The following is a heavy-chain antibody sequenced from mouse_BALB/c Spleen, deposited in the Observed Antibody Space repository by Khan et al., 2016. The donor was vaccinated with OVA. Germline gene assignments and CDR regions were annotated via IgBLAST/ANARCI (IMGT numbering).Heavy chain of an antibody. Sequence: QVQLQQSGLELVNPGASVKMSCKASGDTFISYYIHWVKQRPGQGLEWIGWIYPGDGRTKYNEKFKGKTTLTADKSSSTAYMLLSSLTSEDSAICFSAISYYGSFWYFDVWGAGTTVTVSS. D-gene: IGHD1-1*01. CDR2: IYPGDGRT. V-gene: IGHV1S56*01. CDR1: GDTFISYY. CDR3: AISYYGSFWYFDV. J-gene: IGHJ1*01.